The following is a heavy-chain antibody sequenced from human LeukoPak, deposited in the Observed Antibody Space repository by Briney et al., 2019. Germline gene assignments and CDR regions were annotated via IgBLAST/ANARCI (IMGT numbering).Heavy chain of an antibody. J-gene: IGHJ5*02. V-gene: IGHV1-18*01. Sequence: ASVKVSCKASGYTFTHYGINWVRPAPGQGLEWMGWISAYNGNANYAPKLQGRVTMTIDTSTSTAYMELRSLRSDDTAVYYCARGGVVVVVASIRGNWFDPRGQGTLVTVSS. D-gene: IGHD2-15*01. CDR1: GYTFTHYG. CDR3: ARGGVVVVVASIRGNWFDP. CDR2: ISAYNGNA.